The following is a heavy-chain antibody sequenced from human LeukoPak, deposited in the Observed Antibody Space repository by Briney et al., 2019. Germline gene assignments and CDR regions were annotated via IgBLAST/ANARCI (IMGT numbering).Heavy chain of an antibody. CDR2: VGVDERTI. D-gene: IGHD3-3*01. Sequence: GGSLRLSCVASGFTFTGHSMHWVRQAPGKGLEWVAVVGVDERTIFYADSLKGRFTVSRDNSKNTVYLQMNSLRAEDTAVYYCAKVDLGGYYYYMDVWGKGTTVTISS. CDR3: AKVDLGGYYYYMDV. J-gene: IGHJ6*03. CDR1: GFTFTGHS. V-gene: IGHV3-30*04.